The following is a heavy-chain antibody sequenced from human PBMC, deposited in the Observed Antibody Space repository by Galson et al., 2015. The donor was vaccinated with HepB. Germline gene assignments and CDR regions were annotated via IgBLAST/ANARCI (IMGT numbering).Heavy chain of an antibody. CDR3: ARDPAAEYYYDSSGSFDY. J-gene: IGHJ4*02. CDR2: ISSSSSYI. CDR1: GFTFSSYS. V-gene: IGHV3-21*01. D-gene: IGHD3-22*01. Sequence: SLRLSCAASGFTFSSYSMNWVRQAPGKGLEWVSSISSSSSYIYYADSVKGRFTISRDNAKNSLYLQMNSLRAEDTAVYYCARDPAAEYYYDSSGSFDYLGQGTLVTVSS.